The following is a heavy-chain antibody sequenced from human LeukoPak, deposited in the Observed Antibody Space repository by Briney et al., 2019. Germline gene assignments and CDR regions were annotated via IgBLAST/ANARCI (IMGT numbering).Heavy chain of an antibody. D-gene: IGHD3-10*01. CDR2: IYYSGST. J-gene: IGHJ5*02. Sequence: SGTLSLTCTVSGGSISSYYWSWIRQPPGKGLEWIGYIYYSGSTNYNPSLKSRVTISVDTSKNQFSLKLSSVTAADTAVYYCARGERSMVRGVIIPNWFDPWGQGTLVTVSS. CDR3: ARGERSMVRGVIIPNWFDP. CDR1: GGSISSYY. V-gene: IGHV4-59*01.